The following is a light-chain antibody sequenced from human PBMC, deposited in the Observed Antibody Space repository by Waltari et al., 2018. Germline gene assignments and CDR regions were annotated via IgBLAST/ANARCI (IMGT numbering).Light chain of an antibody. CDR2: YDN. Sequence: SYVLTQPPSVSVAPGETARITCGGNNIESKSVHWYRQRPGQAPVVVISYDNDRAAGIPGRFSGANSGNPAPLTISRVEAGDEADYYCQVWDANTDPGVFGTGTEVTVL. V-gene: IGLV3-21*01. J-gene: IGLJ1*01. CDR1: NIESKS. CDR3: QVWDANTDPGV.